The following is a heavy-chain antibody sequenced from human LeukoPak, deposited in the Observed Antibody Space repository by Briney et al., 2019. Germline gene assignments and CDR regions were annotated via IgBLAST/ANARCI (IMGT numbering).Heavy chain of an antibody. CDR3: ARRPVGESAGIGYYFDY. Sequence: GESLKISCKASGNTLSSYWIGWVRQKPGKGLEWMGIIYPTDSDIRYSPSFEGQVTISVDKSTSTAYLQWISLRASDTAMYYCARRPVGESAGIGYYFDYWGQGTLVTVSS. V-gene: IGHV5-51*01. D-gene: IGHD3-10*01. CDR2: IYPTDSDI. J-gene: IGHJ4*02. CDR1: GNTLSSYW.